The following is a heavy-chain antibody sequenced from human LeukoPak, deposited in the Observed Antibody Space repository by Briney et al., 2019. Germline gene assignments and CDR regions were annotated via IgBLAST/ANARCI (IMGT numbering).Heavy chain of an antibody. CDR2: INPNSGVA. V-gene: IGHV1-2*02. J-gene: IGHJ6*03. CDR1: GYTFTGYY. D-gene: IGHD3-9*01. Sequence: ASVKVSCKASGYTFTGYYIHWVRQAPGQGLEWMGWINPNSGVAHYPQKFQGRVTMTRDTSIRTAYMEVSSLRSDDTAVYYCAKKIGFDWSQYYYYYMDVWGKGTTVTISS. CDR3: AKKIGFDWSQYYYYYMDV.